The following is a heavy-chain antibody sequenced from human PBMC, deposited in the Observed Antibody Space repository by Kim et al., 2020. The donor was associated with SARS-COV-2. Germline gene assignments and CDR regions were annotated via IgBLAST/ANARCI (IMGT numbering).Heavy chain of an antibody. D-gene: IGHD2-8*02. Sequence: YGDSVKGRITIPRDNAKKSFYLQMNGLRAEDTAVYYCARNYWYYFDYWGQGALVTVSS. V-gene: IGHV3-11*03. CDR3: ARNYWYYFDY. J-gene: IGHJ4*02.